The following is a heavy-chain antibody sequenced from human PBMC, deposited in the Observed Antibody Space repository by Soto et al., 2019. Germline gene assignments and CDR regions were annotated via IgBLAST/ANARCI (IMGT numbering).Heavy chain of an antibody. D-gene: IGHD3-9*01. CDR1: GGALSSYA. V-gene: IGHV1-69*13. CDR2: IIPIFGTA. J-gene: IGHJ6*02. Sequence: GASAELSCKESGGALSSYASSWVRQATGQGLEWMGGIIPIFGTANYAQKFQGRVTITADESTSTAYMELSSLRSEDTAVYYCARDILTANYYYGMDVWGQGTMVTVSS. CDR3: ARDILTANYYYGMDV.